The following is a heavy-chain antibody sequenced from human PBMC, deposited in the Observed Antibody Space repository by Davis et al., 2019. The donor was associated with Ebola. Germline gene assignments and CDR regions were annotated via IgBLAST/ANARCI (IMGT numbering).Heavy chain of an antibody. CDR1: GFVFSSYV. Sequence: GESLKISCAASGFVFSSYVMSWVRRAPGKGLEWVSTQGLSGDTYYADSVKGRFTISRDNAKNSLYLQMNSLRAEDTALYYCAKDAIGYCSGGSCYSSNWFDPWGQGTLVTVSS. CDR3: AKDAIGYCSGGSCYSSNWFDP. V-gene: IGHV3-23*01. D-gene: IGHD2-15*01. CDR2: QGLSGDT. J-gene: IGHJ5*02.